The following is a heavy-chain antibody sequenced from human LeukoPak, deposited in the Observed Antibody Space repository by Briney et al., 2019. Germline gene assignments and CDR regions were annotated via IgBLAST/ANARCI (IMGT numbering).Heavy chain of an antibody. Sequence: PGESLRLSCAASGFTFTTYWMSWVRQPPGKGLEWVANIKQDGTEKYYVDSVKGRFTISRDNAKNSLYLQMNSLRAEDTAVYYCARDQAKGLDAFDIWGQGTMVTVSS. J-gene: IGHJ3*02. CDR3: ARDQAKGLDAFDI. D-gene: IGHD3-16*01. CDR2: IKQDGTEK. V-gene: IGHV3-7*01. CDR1: GFTFTTYW.